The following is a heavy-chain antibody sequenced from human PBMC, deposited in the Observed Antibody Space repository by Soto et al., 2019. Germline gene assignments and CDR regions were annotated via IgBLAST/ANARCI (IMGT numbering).Heavy chain of an antibody. CDR2: IFSNDEK. CDR3: TRIEKGSATYT. Sequence: QVTLKESGPVLVKPTETLTLTRTVSGFSLSNTRMGVSWIRQPPGKALEWLAHIFSNDEKSYSTSLKSRLTISKDTSKSQVVLSMTNMDPVDTATYYCTRIEKGSATYTWGQGTLVTVSS. CDR1: GFSLSNTRMG. D-gene: IGHD3-10*01. J-gene: IGHJ5*02. V-gene: IGHV2-26*01.